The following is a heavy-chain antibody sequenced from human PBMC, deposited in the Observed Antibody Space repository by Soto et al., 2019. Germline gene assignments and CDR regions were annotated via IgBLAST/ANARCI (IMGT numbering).Heavy chain of an antibody. CDR1: GGSIDNYY. CDR2: ISYTGYS. D-gene: IGHD3-10*01. J-gene: IGHJ6*02. Sequence: QVQFQESGPGLVKPSETLSLTCTVSGGSIDNYYCSWFRQPRGKGLEWIGYISYTGYSAYNFSLKRGVTMSMDTSKTQFYLTLECVTATDTAVYYCARHGFGPLHGLVDVWCQGTTVIVSS. CDR3: ARHGFGPLHGLVDV. V-gene: IGHV4-59*08.